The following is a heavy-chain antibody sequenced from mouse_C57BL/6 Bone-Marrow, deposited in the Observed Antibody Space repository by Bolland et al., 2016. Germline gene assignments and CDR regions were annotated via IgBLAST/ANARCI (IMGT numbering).Heavy chain of an antibody. V-gene: IGHV5-9-1*02. CDR3: TRAYYGIAMDY. J-gene: IGHJ2*01. Sequence: YADTVKGRFTISRDNARNTLYLQMSSLKSEDTAMYYCTRAYYGIAMDYWGQGTT. D-gene: IGHD1-1*01.